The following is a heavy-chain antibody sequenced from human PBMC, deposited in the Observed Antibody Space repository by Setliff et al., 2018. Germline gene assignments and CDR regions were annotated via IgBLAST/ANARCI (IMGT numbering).Heavy chain of an antibody. D-gene: IGHD2-2*01. CDR1: GGTFSDYY. V-gene: IGHV4-34*01. CDR2: INHRGST. CDR3: ARGIGGCCSSNSCSNESWP. Sequence: SETLSLTCAASGGTFSDYYWTWIRQPPGKGLEWIGVINHRGSTRYAPSLQSRVTISVDTSKNQFSLKLDSVTAADTAVYYCARGIGGCCSSNSCSNESWPWGQGTLVTVSS. J-gene: IGHJ4*02.